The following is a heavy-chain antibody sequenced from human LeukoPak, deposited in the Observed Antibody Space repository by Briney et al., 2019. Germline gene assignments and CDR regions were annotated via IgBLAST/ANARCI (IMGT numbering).Heavy chain of an antibody. D-gene: IGHD4-17*01. V-gene: IGHV1-46*01. CDR1: GYTFTSYY. Sequence: ASVKVSCKASGYTFTSYYMHWVRQAPGQGLEWMGIINPSGGSTSYAQKLQGRVTITRDTSTSTVYMELSSLRSEDTAVYYCARGVAVTTRLGYFDYWGPGTLVTVSS. CDR3: ARGVAVTTRLGYFDY. J-gene: IGHJ4*02. CDR2: INPSGGST.